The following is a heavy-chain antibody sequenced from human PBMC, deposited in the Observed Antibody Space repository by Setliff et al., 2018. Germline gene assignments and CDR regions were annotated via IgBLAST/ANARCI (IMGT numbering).Heavy chain of an antibody. J-gene: IGHJ5*01. CDR1: GFTFRTYS. CDR2: IYNIGET. V-gene: IGHV3-53*01. Sequence: PGGSLRLSCVASGFTFRTYSMHWVRQAPGKGLEWVSVIYNIGETRYADSVKGRFTISRDKSKNTLYLHLSSLRVEDTATYYCARDRGGTNPWFDFWGQGTQVTVSS. CDR3: ARDRGGTNPWFDF. D-gene: IGHD3-10*01.